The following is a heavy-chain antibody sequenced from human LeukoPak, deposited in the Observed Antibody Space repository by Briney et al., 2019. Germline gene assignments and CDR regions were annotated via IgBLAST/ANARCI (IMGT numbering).Heavy chain of an antibody. V-gene: IGHV3-30*04. CDR2: ISYDGSNK. J-gene: IGHJ4*02. CDR1: GFTFSSYA. Sequence: PGGSLRLSCAASGFTFSSYAMSWVRQAPGKGLEWVAVISYDGSNKYYADSVKGRFTISRDNSKNTLYLQMNSLRAEDTAVYYCARGSLMVRGVINDYWGQGTLVTVSS. D-gene: IGHD3-10*01. CDR3: ARGSLMVRGVINDY.